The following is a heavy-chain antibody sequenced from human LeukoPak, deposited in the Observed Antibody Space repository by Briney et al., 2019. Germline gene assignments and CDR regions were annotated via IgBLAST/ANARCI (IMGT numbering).Heavy chain of an antibody. Sequence: GGSLRLSCAASGFTFSSYSVNWVRQAPGKGPEWVSYISSSSSTIYYADSVKGRFTISRDNAKNSLYLQMNSLRAEDTAVYYCARDGNYCSGGSCYNPHYYGMDVWGQGTTVTVSS. CDR2: ISSSSSTI. CDR3: ARDGNYCSGGSCYNPHYYGMDV. V-gene: IGHV3-48*01. D-gene: IGHD2-15*01. J-gene: IGHJ6*02. CDR1: GFTFSSYS.